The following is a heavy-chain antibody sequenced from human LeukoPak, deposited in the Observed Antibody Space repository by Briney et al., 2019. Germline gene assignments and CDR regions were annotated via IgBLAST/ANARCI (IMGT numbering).Heavy chain of an antibody. V-gene: IGHV4-34*01. CDR2: INHSGST. J-gene: IGHJ6*02. Sequence: PSETLSLTCAVYGGSFSGYYWSWIRQPPGKGLEWIGEINHSGSTNYNPSLKSRVTISVDTSKNQFSLKLSSVTAADTAVYYCAGPGRYGAYYDSSGYYYPVGMDVWGQGTTVTVSS. D-gene: IGHD3-22*01. CDR3: AGPGRYGAYYDSSGYYYPVGMDV. CDR1: GGSFSGYY.